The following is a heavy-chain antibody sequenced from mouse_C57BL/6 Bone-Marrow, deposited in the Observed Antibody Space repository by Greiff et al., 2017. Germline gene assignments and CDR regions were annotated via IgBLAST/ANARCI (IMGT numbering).Heavy chain of an antibody. J-gene: IGHJ3*01. Sequence: EVQLQQSGGGLVQPKGSLKLSCAASGFSFNTYAMNWVRQAPGKGLEWVARIRSKSNNYATYYADSVKDRFTISRDDSESMLYLQMNNLKTEDTAMYYCVRQGGDGYPWFAYWGQGTLVTVSA. CDR2: IRSKSNNYAT. D-gene: IGHD2-3*01. CDR3: VRQGGDGYPWFAY. V-gene: IGHV10-1*01. CDR1: GFSFNTYA.